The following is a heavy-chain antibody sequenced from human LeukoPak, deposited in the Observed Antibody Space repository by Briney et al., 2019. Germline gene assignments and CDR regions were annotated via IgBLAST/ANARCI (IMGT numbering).Heavy chain of an antibody. V-gene: IGHV3-33*01. CDR1: GFTFSTYG. CDR3: ARAVGPFDF. D-gene: IGHD2-2*01. J-gene: IGHJ3*01. Sequence: GGSLRLSCTASGFTFSTYGMHWVRQAPGKGLEWVAVIWYDGSNKYYADSVKGQFTISRDNSKNTLYLQMNSLRDEDTALYYCARAVGPFDFWGQGTMVTVSS. CDR2: IWYDGSNK.